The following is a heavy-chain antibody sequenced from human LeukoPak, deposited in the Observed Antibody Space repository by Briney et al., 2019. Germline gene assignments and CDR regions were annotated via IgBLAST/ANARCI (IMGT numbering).Heavy chain of an antibody. CDR1: GFTFSNYA. J-gene: IGHJ4*02. CDR3: ARDPDGSDAYFDY. Sequence: GGSLRLSCSTSGFTFSNYAMHWVRQAPGKGLEWVAVISYDGSNKFYADSVKGRFTISRDNAKNSLYLQMNSLRAEDTAVYYCARDPDGSDAYFDYWGQGTLVTVSS. D-gene: IGHD5-24*01. V-gene: IGHV3-30-3*01. CDR2: ISYDGSNK.